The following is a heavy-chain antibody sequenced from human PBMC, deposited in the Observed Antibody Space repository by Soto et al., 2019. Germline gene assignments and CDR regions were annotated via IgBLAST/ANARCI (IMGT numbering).Heavy chain of an antibody. Sequence: GASVKVSCKASGYTFTGYYMHWVRQAPGQGLEWMGWINPNSGGTNYAQKFQGWVTMTRDTSISTAYMELSRLRSDDSAVYYFARAVVSDFWSGYLVLDAFAIWGQGTMVTVSS. CDR1: GYTFTGYY. CDR2: INPNSGGT. CDR3: ARAVVSDFWSGYLVLDAFAI. V-gene: IGHV1-2*04. J-gene: IGHJ3*02. D-gene: IGHD3-3*01.